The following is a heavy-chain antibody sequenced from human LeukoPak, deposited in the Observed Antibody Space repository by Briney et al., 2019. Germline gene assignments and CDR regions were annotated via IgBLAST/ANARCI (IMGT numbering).Heavy chain of an antibody. CDR2: INPQSGDT. D-gene: IGHD2-8*02. CDR1: GDTFTGYY. CDR3: ARDAVATWYYFDS. J-gene: IGHJ4*02. V-gene: IGHV1-2*02. Sequence: ASVKVSCKSSGDTFTGYYLHWVRQAPGQGLEWMGWINPQSGDTYYAQKFQGRVALTRDTSISTAYMELSRLRSDDTAVYFCARDAVATWYYFDSWGQGTLVTVSS.